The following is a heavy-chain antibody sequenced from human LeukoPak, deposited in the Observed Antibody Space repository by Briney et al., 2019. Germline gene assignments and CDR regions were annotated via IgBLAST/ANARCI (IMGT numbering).Heavy chain of an antibody. D-gene: IGHD6-13*01. J-gene: IGHJ6*02. CDR3: TSATSNYSSSWYYYHGMDV. V-gene: IGHV3-73*01. CDR1: GFTFSGSS. CDR2: IRSEPNSYAT. Sequence: GGSLRLSCAASGFTFSGSSMHWVRQASGKGLEWVGRIRSEPNSYATAYAASVNGRFTISRGDSKNTAHLQMNSLKTEDTAVYYCTSATSNYSSSWYYYHGMDVWGQGTTVTVSS.